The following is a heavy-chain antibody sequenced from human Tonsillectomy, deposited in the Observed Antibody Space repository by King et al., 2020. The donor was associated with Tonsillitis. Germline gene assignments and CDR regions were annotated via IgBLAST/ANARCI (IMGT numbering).Heavy chain of an antibody. V-gene: IGHV3-15*01. D-gene: IGHD6-13*01. CDR1: GFTFTNAW. J-gene: IGHJ4*02. CDR3: TTMRKYGSNWYWGN. Sequence: VQLVESGGGLVKPGGSLRLSCAASGFTFTNAWMSWVRQAPGKGLEWVGRIKSRTDGGTTDYAAPVKGRFTISRDDSSNVLYLQMNSLKTEDTALYYCTTMRKYGSNWYWGNWGQGTLVTVSS. CDR2: IKSRTDGGTT.